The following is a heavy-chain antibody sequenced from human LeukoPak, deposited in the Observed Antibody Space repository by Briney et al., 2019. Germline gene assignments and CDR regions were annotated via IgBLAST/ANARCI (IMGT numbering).Heavy chain of an antibody. CDR3: ARLPSYGSGRDY. CDR1: GFTFSSYS. V-gene: IGHV3-21*01. Sequence: PGGSLGLSCAASGFTFSSYSMNWVRQAPGKGLEWVSSISSSSSYIYYADSVKGRFTISRDNAKNSLYLQMNSLRAEDTAVYYCARLPSYGSGRDYWGQGTLVTVSS. CDR2: ISSSSSYI. J-gene: IGHJ4*02. D-gene: IGHD5-18*01.